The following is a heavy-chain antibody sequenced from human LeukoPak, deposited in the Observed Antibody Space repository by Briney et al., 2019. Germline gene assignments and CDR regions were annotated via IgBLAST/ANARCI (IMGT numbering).Heavy chain of an antibody. J-gene: IGHJ6*02. Sequence: PSETLSLTCTVSGGSISYYYWSWIRQPPGKGLEWIGHIYHSGSTNYNPSFKSRVTISVDTSKNHFSLELSSVTAADTAVYYCVRHAATRHNYGMGVWGRGTTVTVSS. CDR3: VRHAATRHNYGMGV. CDR1: GGSISYYY. D-gene: IGHD2-15*01. CDR2: IYHSGST. V-gene: IGHV4-59*08.